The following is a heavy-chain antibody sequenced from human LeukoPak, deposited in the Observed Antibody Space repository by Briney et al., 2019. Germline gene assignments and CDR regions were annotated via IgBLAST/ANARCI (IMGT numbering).Heavy chain of an antibody. J-gene: IGHJ1*01. V-gene: IGHV4-31*03. CDR3: ARVIRGSGSEYFQH. D-gene: IGHD3-10*01. CDR2: IFYSGST. CDR1: GGSISSGGFY. Sequence: PSETLSLTCTVSGGSISSGGFYWSWVRQHPGKGLEWIGYIFYSGSTYYNPSLNSRISISVDTSKNQFSLKLTSVTAADTAVYYCARVIRGSGSEYFQHWGQGALVTVSS.